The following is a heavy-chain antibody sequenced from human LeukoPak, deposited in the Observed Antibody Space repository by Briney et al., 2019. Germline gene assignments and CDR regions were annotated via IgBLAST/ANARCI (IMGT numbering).Heavy chain of an antibody. CDR1: GFTFSSYA. Sequence: GGSLRLSCAASGFTFSSYAMSWARQAPGKGLEWVSAISGSGGSTYYADSVKGRFTISRDNSKNTLHLQMNSLRAEDTAVYYCAKGSYYYDSSGYSKFDYWGQGTLVTVSS. V-gene: IGHV3-23*01. CDR2: ISGSGGST. CDR3: AKGSYYYDSSGYSKFDY. D-gene: IGHD3-22*01. J-gene: IGHJ4*02.